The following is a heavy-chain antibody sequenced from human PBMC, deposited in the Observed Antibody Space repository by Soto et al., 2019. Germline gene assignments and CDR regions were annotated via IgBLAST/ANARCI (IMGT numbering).Heavy chain of an antibody. V-gene: IGHV3-23*01. J-gene: IGHJ6*03. D-gene: IGHD2-8*01. CDR3: AKDLKEPTPVTIVLMVYAPNYYYMDV. Sequence: GGSLRLSCAASGFTFSSYAMSWVRQAPGKGLEWVSAISGSGGSTYYADSVKGRFTISRDNSKNTLYLQMNSLRAEDTAVYYCAKDLKEPTPVTIVLMVYAPNYYYMDVWGKGTTVTVSS. CDR2: ISGSGGST. CDR1: GFTFSSYA.